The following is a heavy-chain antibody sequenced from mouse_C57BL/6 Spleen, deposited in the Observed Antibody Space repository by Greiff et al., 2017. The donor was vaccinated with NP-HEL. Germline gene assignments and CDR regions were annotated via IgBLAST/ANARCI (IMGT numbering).Heavy chain of an antibody. D-gene: IGHD3-2*02. J-gene: IGHJ2*01. CDR3: TTVAQSDEGDYFDY. Sequence: VQLQQSGAELVRPGASVKLSCTASGFNIKDYYMHWVKQRPEQGLEWIGRIDPEDGDTEYAPKFPGKATMTADTSSNTAYLQLSSLTAEDTAVYYCTTVAQSDEGDYFDYWGQGTTLTVSS. CDR1: GFNIKDYY. CDR2: IDPEDGDT. V-gene: IGHV14-1*01.